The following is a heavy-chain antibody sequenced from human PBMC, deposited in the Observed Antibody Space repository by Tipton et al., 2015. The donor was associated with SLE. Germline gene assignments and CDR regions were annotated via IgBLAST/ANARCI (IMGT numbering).Heavy chain of an antibody. J-gene: IGHJ4*02. Sequence: SLRLSCAASGFTFSSYAMSWVRQAPGKGLEWVSAISGSGGSTYYADSVKGRFTISRDNSKNTLYLQMNSLRAEGTAVYYCAKDRDYYDSSGFDYWGQGTLVTVSS. V-gene: IGHV3-23*01. CDR2: ISGSGGST. CDR1: GFTFSSYA. CDR3: AKDRDYYDSSGFDY. D-gene: IGHD3-22*01.